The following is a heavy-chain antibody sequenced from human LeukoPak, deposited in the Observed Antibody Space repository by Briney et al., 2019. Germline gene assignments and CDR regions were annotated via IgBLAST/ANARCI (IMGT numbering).Heavy chain of an antibody. V-gene: IGHV3-23*01. J-gene: IGHJ3*02. CDR3: AESVTAAGTYALDI. Sequence: GGSLRLSCAASGFTFSSYAMSWVRQAPGKGLEWVSSLRGNGGSTEYVDSVRGRFVISRDNSRNTLYLQMNSLRAEDTAVYYWAESVTAAGTYALDIWGQGTVVTVSS. CDR2: LRGNGGST. CDR1: GFTFSSYA. D-gene: IGHD6-13*01.